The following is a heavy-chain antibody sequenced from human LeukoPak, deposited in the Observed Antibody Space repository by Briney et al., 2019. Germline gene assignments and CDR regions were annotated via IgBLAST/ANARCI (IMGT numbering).Heavy chain of an antibody. CDR2: IYSGGST. V-gene: IGHV3-66*01. CDR3: ARDRVDSSGWRYAFDI. CDR1: GFTVSSNY. Sequence: GGSLRLSCAASGFTVSSNYMSWVRQAPGKGLEWVSVIYSGGSTYYADSVKGRFTISRDNSKNTLYLQMNSLRAEDTAVYYCARDRVDSSGWRYAFDIWGQGTTVTVSS. D-gene: IGHD6-19*01. J-gene: IGHJ3*02.